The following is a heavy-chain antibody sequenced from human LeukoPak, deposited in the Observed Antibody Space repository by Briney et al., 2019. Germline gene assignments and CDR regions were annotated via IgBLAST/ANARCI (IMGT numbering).Heavy chain of an antibody. CDR2: INPSGGST. V-gene: IGHV1-46*01. D-gene: IGHD4-23*01. Sequence: ASVKVSCKASGYTFTSCYMHWVRQAPGQGLEWMGIINPSGGSTSYAQKFQGRVTMTRDMSTSTVYMELSSLRSEDTAVYYCARVVRGSAWFDPWGQGTLVTVSS. CDR3: ARVVRGSAWFDP. CDR1: GYTFTSCY. J-gene: IGHJ5*02.